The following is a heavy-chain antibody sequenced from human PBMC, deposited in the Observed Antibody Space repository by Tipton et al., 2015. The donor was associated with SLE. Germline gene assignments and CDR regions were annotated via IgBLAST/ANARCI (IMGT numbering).Heavy chain of an antibody. V-gene: IGHV4-34*01. CDR1: GGSFSGYY. CDR3: ARDHSNPVWYYYGMDV. CDR2: INHSGST. J-gene: IGHJ6*02. D-gene: IGHD4-11*01. Sequence: LRLSCAVYGGSFSGYYWSWIRQPPGKGLEWIGEINHSGSTNYNPSLKSRVTISVDTSKNQFSLKLSSVTAADTAVYYCARDHSNPVWYYYGMDVWGQGTTVTVSS.